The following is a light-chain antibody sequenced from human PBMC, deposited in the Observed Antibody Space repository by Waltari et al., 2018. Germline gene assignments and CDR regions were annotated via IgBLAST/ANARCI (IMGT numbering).Light chain of an antibody. CDR3: HQRSTWPWT. Sequence: EIVLTQSPATLSLSPGERATLSCRASQTVSTFLAWYQPKPGPAPRLLMYDVSNRATGTPARFSGSGSGTDFTLTISTLEPEDFAVYYCHQRSTWPWTFGQGTKVEIK. CDR1: QTVSTF. J-gene: IGKJ1*01. V-gene: IGKV3-11*01. CDR2: DVS.